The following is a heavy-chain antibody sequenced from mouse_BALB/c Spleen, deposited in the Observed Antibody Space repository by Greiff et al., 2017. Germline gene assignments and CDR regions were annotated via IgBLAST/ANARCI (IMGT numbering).Heavy chain of an antibody. CDR1: GFSLTSYG. CDR3: ARGGSVVPSDWYFDV. D-gene: IGHD1-1*01. CDR2: IWAGGST. Sequence: QVQLKESGPGLVAPSQSLSITCTVSGFSLTSYGVHWVRQPPGKGLEWLGVIWAGGSTNYNSALMSRLSISKDNSKSQVFLKMNSLQTDDTAMYYCARGGSVVPSDWYFDVWGAGTTVTVSS. V-gene: IGHV2-9*02. J-gene: IGHJ1*01.